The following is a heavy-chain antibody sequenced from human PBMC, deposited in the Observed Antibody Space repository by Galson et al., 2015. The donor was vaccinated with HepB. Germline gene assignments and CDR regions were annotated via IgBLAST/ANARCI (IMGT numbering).Heavy chain of an antibody. CDR1: GHTLTELL. Sequence: SVKVSCKVSGHTLTELLMHWVRQAPGGGLEWMGSLHPEDGHAQKFQDRVTMTEDTSTDTAYLELSSLRFEDTAVYYCATVLEVSLHRGWSFDLWGRGTLVTVSS. J-gene: IGHJ2*01. V-gene: IGHV1-24*01. CDR2: LHPEDG. CDR3: ATVLEVSLHRGWSFDL. D-gene: IGHD1-1*01.